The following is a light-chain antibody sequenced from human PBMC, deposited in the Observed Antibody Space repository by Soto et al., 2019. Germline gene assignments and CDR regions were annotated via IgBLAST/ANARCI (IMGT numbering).Light chain of an antibody. CDR1: SSDVGGYNY. Sequence: QSALTQPASVSGSPGQSITISCTGTSSDVGGYNYVSWYQQHPGKAPKLLIYEVTNRPSGVSNRFSGSKSGNTASLTISGLQAEDEAEYYCSSYCLSYGRIATSATVVFGGGTKLTVL. CDR2: EVT. V-gene: IGLV2-14*01. J-gene: IGLJ2*01. CDR3: SSYCLSYGRIATSATVV.